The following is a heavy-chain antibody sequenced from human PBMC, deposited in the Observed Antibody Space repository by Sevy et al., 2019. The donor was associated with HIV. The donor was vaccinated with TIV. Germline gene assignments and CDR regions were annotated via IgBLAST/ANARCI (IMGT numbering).Heavy chain of an antibody. V-gene: IGHV1-2*02. CDR3: ARDTTRLSYNYGSGSYYYGDFGMDV. CDR2: INPNNGGT. CDR1: GDSFTARY. D-gene: IGHD3-10*01. J-gene: IGHJ6*02. Sequence: ASVKVSCKVSGDSFTARYIHWVRQAPGQGLEWMGWINPNNGGTNYAHKFQGRITMTRVTAISTAYMEVSRLTSDDTAVYYCARDTTRLSYNYGSGSYYYGDFGMDVWGQGTTVTVSS.